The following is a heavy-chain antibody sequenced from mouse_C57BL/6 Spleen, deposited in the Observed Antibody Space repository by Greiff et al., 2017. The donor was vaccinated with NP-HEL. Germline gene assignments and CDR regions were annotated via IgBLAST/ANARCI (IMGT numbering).Heavy chain of an antibody. CDR1: GYAFSSSW. D-gene: IGHD1-3*01. CDR2: IYPGDGDT. CDR3: AITVFDY. J-gene: IGHJ2*01. Sequence: QVHVKQSGPELVKPGASVKISCKASGYAFSSSWMNWVKQRPGKGLEWIGRIYPGDGDTNYNGKFKGKATLTADKSSSTAYMQLSSLTSEDSAVYFCAITVFDYWGQGTTLTVSS. V-gene: IGHV1-82*01.